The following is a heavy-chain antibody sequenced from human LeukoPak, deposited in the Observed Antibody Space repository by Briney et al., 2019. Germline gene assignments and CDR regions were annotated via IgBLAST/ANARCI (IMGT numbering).Heavy chain of an antibody. CDR2: IWYDGSNK. Sequence: GGSLRLSCAASGFTFSSYGMHWVRQAPGKGLEWVAVIWYDGSNKYYADSVKGRFTISRDNSKDTLYLQMNSLRAEDTAVYYCARVSLGCSSTSCYGSGTDYYYYYGMDVWGQGTTVTVSS. CDR3: ARVSLGCSSTSCYGSGTDYYYYYGMDV. D-gene: IGHD2-2*01. J-gene: IGHJ6*02. V-gene: IGHV3-33*01. CDR1: GFTFSSYG.